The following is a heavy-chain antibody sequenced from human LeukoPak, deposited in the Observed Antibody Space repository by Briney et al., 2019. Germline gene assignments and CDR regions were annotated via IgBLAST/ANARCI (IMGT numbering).Heavy chain of an antibody. Sequence: SETLSLTCTVSGYSISNGYYWGWIRQPPGKGLEWIGNIFHSGSTYYNPSLKSRVIISVDTSKNQFSLKLSSVTAADTAVYYCARELLSGDPSIGNWGQGTLVTVSS. CDR2: IFHSGST. J-gene: IGHJ4*02. CDR1: GYSISNGYY. V-gene: IGHV4-38-2*02. D-gene: IGHD7-27*01. CDR3: ARELLSGDPSIGN.